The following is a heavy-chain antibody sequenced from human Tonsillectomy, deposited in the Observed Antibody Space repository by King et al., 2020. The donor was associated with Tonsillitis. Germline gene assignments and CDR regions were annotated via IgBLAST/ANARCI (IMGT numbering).Heavy chain of an antibody. Sequence: LQLQESGPGLVKPSETLSLICTVSGGSISSTSYYWGWIRQPPGKGLEWIGTIYYSGDTYYNPSLESRVAISVHTSKNQFSLKLSSVTAADTAVYYCARHIFYYYYMDVWGKGTTVTVSS. CDR1: GGSISSTSYY. D-gene: IGHD2-15*01. CDR2: IYYSGDT. J-gene: IGHJ6*03. V-gene: IGHV4-39*01. CDR3: ARHIFYYYYMDV.